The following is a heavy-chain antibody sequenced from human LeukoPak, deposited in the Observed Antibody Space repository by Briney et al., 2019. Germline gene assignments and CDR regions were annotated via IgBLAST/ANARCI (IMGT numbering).Heavy chain of an antibody. CDR2: ISYDGSNK. J-gene: IGHJ4*02. CDR3: ARKHSYFDY. Sequence: PGGSLRLSCAASGFTFSSYAMHWVRQAPGKGLEWVAVISYDGSNKYYADSVKGRFTISRDNSKNTLYLQMNRLRAEDTAVYYCARKHSYFDYWGQGTLVTVSS. V-gene: IGHV3-30*04. CDR1: GFTFSSYA.